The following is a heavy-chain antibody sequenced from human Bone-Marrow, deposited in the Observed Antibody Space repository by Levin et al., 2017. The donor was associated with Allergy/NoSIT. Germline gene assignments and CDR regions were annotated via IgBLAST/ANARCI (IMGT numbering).Heavy chain of an antibody. Sequence: PGGSLRLSCAASGFTVSSNYMSWVRQAPGKGLEWVSVIYSGGSTYYADSVKGRFTISRDNSKNTLYLQMNSLRAEDTAVYYCARDRRYSSSWFHFDYWGQGTLVTVSS. V-gene: IGHV3-66*02. J-gene: IGHJ4*02. D-gene: IGHD6-13*01. CDR2: IYSGGST. CDR1: GFTVSSNY. CDR3: ARDRRYSSSWFHFDY.